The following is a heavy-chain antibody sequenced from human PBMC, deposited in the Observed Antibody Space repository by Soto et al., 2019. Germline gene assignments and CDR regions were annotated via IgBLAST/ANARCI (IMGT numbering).Heavy chain of an antibody. Sequence: GASVKVSCKASGYTFTSYGISWLRQAPGQGLEWMGWISAYNGNANYAQKLQGRVTMTTDTSTSTAYMELRGLRSDDTAVYYCARNYDFWSLQVIGLDYWGQGTLVTVSS. CDR2: ISAYNGNA. CDR3: ARNYDFWSLQVIGLDY. J-gene: IGHJ4*02. CDR1: GYTFTSYG. D-gene: IGHD3-3*01. V-gene: IGHV1-18*01.